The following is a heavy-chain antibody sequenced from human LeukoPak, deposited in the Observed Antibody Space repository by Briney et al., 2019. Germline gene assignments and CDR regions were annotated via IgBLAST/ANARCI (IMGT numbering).Heavy chain of an antibody. CDR3: AKTGNTSFGVVIPNSLFVS. CDR2: IYPGDSDT. D-gene: IGHD3-3*01. J-gene: IGHJ4*02. CDR1: GYSFTSYW. Sequence: GESLKISCKGSGYSFTSYWIGWVRQMPGKGLEWMGIIYPGDSDTRYSPSLRGQVTISDDKSISTAYLQWSSLKASATASYYLAKTGNTSFGVVIPNSLFVSRGQGNLVTVSS. V-gene: IGHV5-51*01.